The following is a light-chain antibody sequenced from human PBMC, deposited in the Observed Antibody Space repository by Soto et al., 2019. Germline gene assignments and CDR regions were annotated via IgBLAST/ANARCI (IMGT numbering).Light chain of an antibody. CDR2: DAS. CDR1: QSVSNRY. J-gene: IGKJ5*01. Sequence: EIVLTQSPGTLSLSPGARAPLSCWARQSVSNRYLAWYQQRPGQAPRLLIYDASYRATDIPPRFSGSGSGTDFTLTISSLEPEDFAVYYCQQRRSWPPTITFGQGTRLEIK. CDR3: QQRRSWPPTIT. V-gene: IGKV3-11*01.